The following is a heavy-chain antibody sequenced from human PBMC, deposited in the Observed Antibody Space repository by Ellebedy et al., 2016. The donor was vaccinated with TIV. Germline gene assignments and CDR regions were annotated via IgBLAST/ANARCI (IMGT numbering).Heavy chain of an antibody. CDR3: ATHNKITMVRGVIKLGNWFDP. J-gene: IGHJ5*02. V-gene: IGHV4-30-4*01. CDR2: IYYRGNT. D-gene: IGHD3-10*01. CDR1: GGSISSGDHA. Sequence: MPSETLSLTCSVSGGSISSGDHALTWIRQPPGKGLEWIGFIYYRGNTDYNPSLKSRVTISVDTSKNQFSLKLSSVTAADTAVYYCATHNKITMVRGVIKLGNWFDPWGQGTLVTVSS.